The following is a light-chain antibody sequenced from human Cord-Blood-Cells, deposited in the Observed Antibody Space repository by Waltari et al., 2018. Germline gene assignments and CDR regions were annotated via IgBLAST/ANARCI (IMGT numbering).Light chain of an antibody. V-gene: IGKV3-11*01. CDR2: DAS. J-gene: IGKJ4*01. Sequence: EIVLTQSQATLSLSHGERATLACSAIQRVSSYLARYQQKPGQAPMLLIYDASNRATGIPARFSGSGSGTDFTLTISSLEPEDFAVYYCQQRSNWLTFGGGTKVEIK. CDR1: QRVSSY. CDR3: QQRSNWLT.